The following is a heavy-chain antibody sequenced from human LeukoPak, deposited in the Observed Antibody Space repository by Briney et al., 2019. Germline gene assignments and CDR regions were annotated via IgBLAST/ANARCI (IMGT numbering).Heavy chain of an antibody. CDR2: ISYDGNNK. V-gene: IGHV3-30*18. CDR1: GFTFSTYG. D-gene: IGHD2-2*01. CDR3: AKGAVYCSSPKYPTGSAPSCFDN. Sequence: HPGGPLRLSCGASGFTFSTYGMHWVRQAPGKGLEWLAVISYDGNNKYYADSVKGRFTISRDNSKNTLYLQMSSLRAEDTAVYYCAKGAVYCSSPKYPTGSAPSCFDNWGQGTLVTVSS. J-gene: IGHJ4*02.